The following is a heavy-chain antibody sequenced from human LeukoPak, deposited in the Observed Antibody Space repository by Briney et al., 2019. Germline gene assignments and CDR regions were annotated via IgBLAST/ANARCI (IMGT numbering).Heavy chain of an antibody. CDR2: IYYSGST. J-gene: IGHJ4*02. CDR1: GGSISSSSYY. D-gene: IGHD2-2*01. V-gene: IGHV4-39*01. CDR3: ARLRSGTSPDY. Sequence: PSETLSLTCTVSGGSISSSSYYWGWIRQPPGKGLEWIGSIYYSGSTYYNPSLKSRVTISVDTSKNQFSLKLSSVTAADTAVYYCARLRSGTSPDYWGQGTLATVSS.